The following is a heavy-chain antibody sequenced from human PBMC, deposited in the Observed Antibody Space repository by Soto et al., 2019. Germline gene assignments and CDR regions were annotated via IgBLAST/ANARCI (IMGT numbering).Heavy chain of an antibody. Sequence: PSETLSLTCAVYGGSFSGYYWSWIRQPPGKGLEWIGEINHSGSTNYNPSLKSRVTISVDTSKNQFSLKLSSVTAADTAVYYCARGDDYIWGSYRYSPAFDIWGQGTMVTVSS. CDR3: ARGDDYIWGSYRYSPAFDI. CDR2: INHSGST. D-gene: IGHD3-16*02. CDR1: GGSFSGYY. J-gene: IGHJ3*02. V-gene: IGHV4-34*01.